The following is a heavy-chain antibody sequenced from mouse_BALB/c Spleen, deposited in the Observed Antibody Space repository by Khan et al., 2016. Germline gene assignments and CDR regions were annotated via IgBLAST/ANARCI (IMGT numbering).Heavy chain of an antibody. CDR3: ARYDGSSDWRAMDY. CDR1: GDSITSGY. Sequence: EVQLVESGPSLVKPSQTLSLTCSVTGDSITSGYWNWIRKFPGNKLEYMGYISYSGSTYYNPSLKSRISITRDTSKNQYYLQLNSVTPEDTATYYSARYDGSSDWRAMDYWGQGTSVTVSS. V-gene: IGHV3-8*02. D-gene: IGHD1-1*01. J-gene: IGHJ4*01. CDR2: ISYSGST.